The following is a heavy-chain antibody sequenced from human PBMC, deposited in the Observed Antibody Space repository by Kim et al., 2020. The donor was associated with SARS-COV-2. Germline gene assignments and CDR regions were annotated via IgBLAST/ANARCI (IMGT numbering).Heavy chain of an antibody. CDR3: AKKPRYYYGMDV. V-gene: IGHV3-23*01. J-gene: IGHJ6*02. Sequence: PGGSLRLSCAASGFTFSTSAMFWVRQAPGKGLEWVSAISGDSAGTFYADSVKGRFTISRDNSKNTLYLQMNTLRVEDTAIYYCAKKPRYYYGMDVWGQGTTVTVSS. CDR1: GFTFSTSA. CDR2: ISGDSAGT.